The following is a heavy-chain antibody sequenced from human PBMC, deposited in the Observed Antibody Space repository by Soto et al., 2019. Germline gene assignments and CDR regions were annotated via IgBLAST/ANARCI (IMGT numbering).Heavy chain of an antibody. Sequence: PSPTMPDTCTVTGDSVKSYDGSWMRQPPGKGLECMGYVYYSGSTNYNPSLKSRVTISVDTSKNQISLRLKSVTAADTAVYYCARAETSGIHYFDYWGQGSLVTSPQ. V-gene: IGHV4-59*02. CDR1: GDSVKSYD. J-gene: IGHJ4*02. CDR3: ARAETSGIHYFDY. CDR2: VYYSGST. D-gene: IGHD6-13*01.